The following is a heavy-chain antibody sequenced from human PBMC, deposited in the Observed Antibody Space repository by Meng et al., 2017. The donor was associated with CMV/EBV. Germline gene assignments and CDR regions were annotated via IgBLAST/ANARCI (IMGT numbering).Heavy chain of an antibody. V-gene: IGHV3-74*01. CDR1: GFTFSSYW. CDR3: ARGSGVPPYYDFWSGYYGIDY. CDR2: INSDGSST. Sequence: GESLKISCAASGFTFSSYWMHWVRQAPGKGLVWVSRINSDGSSTSYADSVKGRFTISRDNAKNTLYLQMNSLRAEDTAVYYCARGSGVPPYYDFWSGYYGIDYWGQGTLVTVSS. D-gene: IGHD3-3*01. J-gene: IGHJ4*02.